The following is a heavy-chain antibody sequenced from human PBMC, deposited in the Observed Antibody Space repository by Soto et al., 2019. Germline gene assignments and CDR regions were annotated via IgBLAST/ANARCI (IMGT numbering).Heavy chain of an antibody. J-gene: IGHJ4*02. CDR3: ATRGFTGQFDA. CDR2: ISHDGTNR. CDR1: GFTFSSYG. Sequence: QVQLVESGGGVVQPGRSLRLSCAASGFTFSSYGMHWVRQAPGKGLEWVAVISHDGTNRYYGDSVKGRFTISRDNSKNRLYLQMDSLRAEDRAVYYCATRGFTGQFDAWGQGSLVIVSS. D-gene: IGHD3-16*01. V-gene: IGHV3-30*03.